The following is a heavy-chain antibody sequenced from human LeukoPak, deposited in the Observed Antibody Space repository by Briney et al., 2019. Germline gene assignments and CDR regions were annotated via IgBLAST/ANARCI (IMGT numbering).Heavy chain of an antibody. D-gene: IGHD3-9*01. CDR3: ARELRYFDWANGYFDP. Sequence: SETLSLTCTVSGGSISSYYWSWIRQPPGKGLEWIGYIYYSGSTNYNPSLKSRVTISVDTSKNQFSLKLSSVTAADTAVYYCARELRYFDWANGYFDPWGQGTLVTVSS. CDR2: IYYSGST. V-gene: IGHV4-59*01. CDR1: GGSISSYY. J-gene: IGHJ5*02.